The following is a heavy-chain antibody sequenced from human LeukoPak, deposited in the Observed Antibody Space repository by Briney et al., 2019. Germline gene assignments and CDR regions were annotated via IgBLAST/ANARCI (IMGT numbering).Heavy chain of an antibody. CDR1: GFTFSSYG. CDR3: AKDFPNGNPGAFDI. J-gene: IGHJ3*02. D-gene: IGHD1-1*01. CDR2: IRYDGSNK. Sequence: GGSLRLSCAASGFTFSSYGMHWVRQAPGKGLEWVAFIRYDGSNKYYSDSVKGRFTISRDNSKNTLYLQMNSLRAEDTAVYYCAKDFPNGNPGAFDIWGQGTMVTVSS. V-gene: IGHV3-30*02.